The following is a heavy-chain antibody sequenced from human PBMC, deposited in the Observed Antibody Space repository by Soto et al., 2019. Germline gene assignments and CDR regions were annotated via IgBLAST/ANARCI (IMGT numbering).Heavy chain of an antibody. V-gene: IGHV2-5*02. Sequence: QITLKASGPTLVKPTQTLTLTCTFSGFSLSTSGVGVCWIRQPPGKALEWLAIIYWDDDKRYSPSLKSRLTITKATSKNQVVLTMTNMDPVDTATYYCAHSALHMITFGGVGVKGYDYWGPGTLVTGSS. CDR1: GFSLSTSGVG. J-gene: IGHJ4*02. D-gene: IGHD3-16*01. CDR3: AHSALHMITFGGVGVKGYDY. CDR2: IYWDDDK.